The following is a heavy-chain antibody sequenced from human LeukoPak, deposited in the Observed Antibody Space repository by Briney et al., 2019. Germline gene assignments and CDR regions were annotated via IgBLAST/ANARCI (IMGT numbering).Heavy chain of an antibody. Sequence: SVKLSCKASGGTFSSYAISWVRQAPGQGLEWMGGIIPIFGTANYAQKFQGRVTITTDESTSTAYMELSSLRSEDTAVYYCARGGGYSSSYDYWGQGTLVTVSS. V-gene: IGHV1-69*05. CDR3: ARGGGYSSSYDY. J-gene: IGHJ4*02. CDR2: IIPIFGTA. D-gene: IGHD6-13*01. CDR1: GGTFSSYA.